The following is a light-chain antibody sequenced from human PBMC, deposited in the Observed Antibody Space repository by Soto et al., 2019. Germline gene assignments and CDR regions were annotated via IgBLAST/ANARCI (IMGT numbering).Light chain of an antibody. J-gene: IGKJ5*01. CDR1: QSISRD. Sequence: DIQMTQSPFSLSASVGDRVTITCLASQSISRDLNWYQQKPGKAPNLLIYAASTLESGVPSRFSGSGSGTDFTLTISSLQLEDFATYYCQQNYSTPLAFGGGTRLEIK. CDR3: QQNYSTPLA. V-gene: IGKV1-39*01. CDR2: AAS.